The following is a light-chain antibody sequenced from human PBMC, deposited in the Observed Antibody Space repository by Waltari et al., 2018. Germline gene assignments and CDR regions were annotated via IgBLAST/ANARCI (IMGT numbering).Light chain of an antibody. Sequence: QSALTQPRSVSGSPGQSVTISCTGTSSDVGGYNFVSWYQQYPGKAPKLVIYDVNKRPSGVPDRFSGAKSGTTASLIISGLQTEDEADYYCCSYAGYYTVFGGGTKVAVL. CDR3: CSYAGYYTV. V-gene: IGLV2-11*01. CDR1: SSDVGGYNF. J-gene: IGLJ3*02. CDR2: DVN.